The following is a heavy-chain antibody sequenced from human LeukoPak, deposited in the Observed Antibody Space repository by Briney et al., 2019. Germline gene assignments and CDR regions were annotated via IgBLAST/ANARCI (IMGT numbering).Heavy chain of an antibody. CDR1: GVSITSGGYY. D-gene: IGHD3-10*01. CDR2: VYTSGST. Sequence: SETLSLTCTVSGVSITSGGYYWMWIRQPAGKGLEWIGHVYTSGSTKYHPSLKTPVSISLDTSKNHFSLKVDSVTAADTAVYYCARASGIEDYWGQGTLVIVSS. CDR3: ARASGIEDY. J-gene: IGHJ4*02. V-gene: IGHV4-61*09.